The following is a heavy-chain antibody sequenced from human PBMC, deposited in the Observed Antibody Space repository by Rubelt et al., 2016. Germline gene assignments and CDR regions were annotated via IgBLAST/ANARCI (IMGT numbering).Heavy chain of an antibody. CDR1: GYTLTNYA. D-gene: IGHD7-27*01. CDR3: ARRLGISGLDY. V-gene: IGHV1-18*01. CDR2: INAHNGPT. Sequence: QVQLVQSGAEVKKPGASVKVSCKTSGYTLTNYAISWVRQASGQGLAWMGWINAHNGPTNYAQTLQGRVTVTTDTSTSTAYMELRSLRSDDTAVYYCARRLGISGLDYWGQGTLVTVSS. J-gene: IGHJ4*02.